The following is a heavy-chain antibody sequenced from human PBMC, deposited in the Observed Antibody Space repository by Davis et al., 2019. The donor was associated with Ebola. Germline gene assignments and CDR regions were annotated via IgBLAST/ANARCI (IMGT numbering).Heavy chain of an antibody. CDR3: ARGGYYDSSGYSHAAFDF. CDR1: GFTFSTYS. J-gene: IGHJ3*01. V-gene: IGHV3-21*01. D-gene: IGHD3-22*01. Sequence: GGSLRLSCAASGFTFSTYSMSWVRQAPGKGLEWVSSISSDSDYIYYADSAKGRFTISRDNAKNSLYLQFDSLRDADTAVYYCARGGYYDSSGYSHAAFDFWGQGTMVTVSS. CDR2: ISSDSDYI.